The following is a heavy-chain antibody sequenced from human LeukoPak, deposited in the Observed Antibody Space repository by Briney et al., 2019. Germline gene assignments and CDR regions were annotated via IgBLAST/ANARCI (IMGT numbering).Heavy chain of an antibody. Sequence: LAGGSLRLSWAASGFTFSNHWMHWVRQAPGKGPMWISRINTDETITTYADSVKGRFTISRDNAKNTLYLQMNNLRAEDTAVYYCARDLTWNQVDYWGQGALVTVSS. V-gene: IGHV3-74*01. J-gene: IGHJ4*02. D-gene: IGHD1-1*01. CDR2: INTDETIT. CDR3: ARDLTWNQVDY. CDR1: GFTFSNHW.